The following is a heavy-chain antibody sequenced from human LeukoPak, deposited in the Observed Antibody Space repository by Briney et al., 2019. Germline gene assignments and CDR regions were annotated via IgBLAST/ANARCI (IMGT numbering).Heavy chain of an antibody. CDR3: ARGPLAARQNEFDP. D-gene: IGHD6-13*01. V-gene: IGHV4-59*01. CDR2: IYYSGST. Sequence: KTSETLSLTCTVSGGSISSYYWSWIRQPPGKGLEWIGYIYYSGSTNYNPSLKSRVTISVDTSKNQFSLKLSSVTAADTAVYYCARGPLAARQNEFDPWGQGTLVTVSS. J-gene: IGHJ5*02. CDR1: GGSISSYY.